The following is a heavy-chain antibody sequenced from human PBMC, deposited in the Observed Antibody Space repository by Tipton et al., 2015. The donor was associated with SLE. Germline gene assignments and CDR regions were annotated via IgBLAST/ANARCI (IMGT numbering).Heavy chain of an antibody. D-gene: IGHD6-13*01. CDR1: GGTFSGYY. J-gene: IGHJ5*02. CDR2: INHSGST. Sequence: LRLSCAVYGGTFSGYYWSWIRQPPGKGLEWIGEINHSGSTNYNSSLKSRVSISVDTSKKQFSLKLSSVTAADTAVYYCARRGSSWYRGWFDPWGQGTLVSVSS. CDR3: ARRGSSWYRGWFDP. V-gene: IGHV4-34*01.